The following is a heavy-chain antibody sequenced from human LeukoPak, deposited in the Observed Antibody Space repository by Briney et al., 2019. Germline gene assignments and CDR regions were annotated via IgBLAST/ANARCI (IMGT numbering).Heavy chain of an antibody. CDR1: GGTFSSYA. Sequence: GASVKVSCKASGGTFSSYAISWVRQAPGQGLEWMGGIIPIFGTANYAQKFQGRVTITADESTSTAYMELSSLRSEDTAVYYCARHGDRGYSYGHTDYWGQGTLVTVSS. V-gene: IGHV1-69*13. CDR2: IIPIFGTA. D-gene: IGHD5-18*01. CDR3: ARHGDRGYSYGHTDY. J-gene: IGHJ4*02.